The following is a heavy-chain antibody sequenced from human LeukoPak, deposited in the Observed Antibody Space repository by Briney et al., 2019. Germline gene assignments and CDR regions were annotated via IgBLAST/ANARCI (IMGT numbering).Heavy chain of an antibody. Sequence: PSETLSLTCAVYGGSFSGYYWSWIRQPPGKGLEWIGEINHSGSTNYNPSLKSRVTISVDTSKNQFSLKLSSVTAADTAVYYCRGRYDSSASSDFDYWGQGTLVTVSS. J-gene: IGHJ4*02. D-gene: IGHD3-22*01. CDR1: GGSFSGYY. V-gene: IGHV4-34*01. CDR3: RGRYDSSASSDFDY. CDR2: INHSGST.